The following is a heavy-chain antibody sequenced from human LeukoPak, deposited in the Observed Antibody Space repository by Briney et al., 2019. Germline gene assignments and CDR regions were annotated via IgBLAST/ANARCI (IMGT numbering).Heavy chain of an antibody. CDR3: ARVHRWTDGYNYNYYYGMDV. CDR1: GFTFGSYS. CDR2: ISSSSSYI. Sequence: GGSLRLSCAASGFTFGSYSMNWVRQAPGKGLEWVSSISSSSSYIYYADSVKGRFTISRDNAKNSLYLQMISLRAEDTAVYYCARVHRWTDGYNYNYYYGMDVWGQGTTVTVSS. J-gene: IGHJ6*02. D-gene: IGHD5-24*01. V-gene: IGHV3-21*01.